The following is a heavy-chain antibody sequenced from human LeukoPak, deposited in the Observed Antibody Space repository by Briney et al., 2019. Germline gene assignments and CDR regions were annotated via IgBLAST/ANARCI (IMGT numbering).Heavy chain of an antibody. V-gene: IGHV3-48*03. J-gene: IGHJ4*02. CDR1: GFTFSSYE. D-gene: IGHD3-16*02. Sequence: GGSLRLSCAASGFTFSSYEMHWVRQAPGKGLEWVSYISSSGSTIYYADSVKGRFTISRDNAKNSLYLQMNSLRAEHTVDYYNARDRDQYYDYVWGSYRQFDYWGQGTLVTVSS. CDR3: ARDRDQYYDYVWGSYRQFDY. CDR2: ISSSGSTI.